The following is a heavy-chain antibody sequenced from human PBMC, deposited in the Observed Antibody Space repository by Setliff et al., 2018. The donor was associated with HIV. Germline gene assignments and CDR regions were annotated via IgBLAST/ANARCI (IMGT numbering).Heavy chain of an antibody. V-gene: IGHV1-69*13. CDR2: IIPIFGTTA. CDR3: ARPLLGPGAFDI. CDR1: ADTFSSYA. Sequence: SVKVSCKASADTFSSYAISWVRQAPGQGLEWMGGIIPIFGTTANYAQRFQGRVTITADESTSTAYMELSSLRSEDTAVYYCARPLLGPGAFDIWGQGTTVTVSS. J-gene: IGHJ3*02. D-gene: IGHD1-1*01.